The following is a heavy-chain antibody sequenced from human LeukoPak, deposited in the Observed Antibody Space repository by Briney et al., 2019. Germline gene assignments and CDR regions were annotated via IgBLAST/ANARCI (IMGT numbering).Heavy chain of an antibody. D-gene: IGHD6-13*01. CDR3: ARGRVLVSSWWETRNEFDY. Sequence: SETLSLTCTVSGGSISSYYWSWIRQPPGKGLEWIGYIYYSGSTNYNPSLKSRVTISVDTSKNQFSLKLSPVTAADTAVYYCARGRVLVSSWWETRNEFDYWGQGTLVTVSS. CDR2: IYYSGST. CDR1: GGSISSYY. J-gene: IGHJ4*02. V-gene: IGHV4-59*12.